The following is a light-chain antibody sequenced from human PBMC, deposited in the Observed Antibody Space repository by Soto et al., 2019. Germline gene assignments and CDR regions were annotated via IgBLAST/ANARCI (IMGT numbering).Light chain of an antibody. CDR3: SSYTSSSTYV. CDR2: EVS. Sequence: QSALTQPASVSGSPGQSITISCTGTTSDFGGYNYVSWYQQHPGKAPKLMIYEVSNRPSGVSNRFSGSKSGNTASLTISGLQAEDEADYYFSSYTSSSTYVFGTGTKVTVL. CDR1: TSDFGGYNY. J-gene: IGLJ1*01. V-gene: IGLV2-14*01.